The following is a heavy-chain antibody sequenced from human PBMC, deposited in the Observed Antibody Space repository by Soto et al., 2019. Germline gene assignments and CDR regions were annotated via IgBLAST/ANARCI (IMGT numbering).Heavy chain of an antibody. V-gene: IGHV4-34*01. CDR1: RRSFTVFY. CDR3: ARMAGPWYFDL. Sequence: SETLAITCAVHRRSFTVFYWTWIRKPPGKGLEWIGEINHSGSSNYSPPLKSRVTMSLDTSRNQFSLSLNSVTAADTAVYYCARMAGPWYFDLWGRGTLVTVSS. J-gene: IGHJ2*01. CDR2: INHSGSS.